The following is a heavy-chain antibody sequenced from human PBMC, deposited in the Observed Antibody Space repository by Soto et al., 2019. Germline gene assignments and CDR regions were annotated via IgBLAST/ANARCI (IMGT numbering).Heavy chain of an antibody. CDR1: GGPFSSFA. CDR3: ARSFTKSRRGGVAFDY. D-gene: IGHD3-3*01. Sequence: QVQLVQSGAEVKKPGSSVKVSCTTSGGPFSSFAINWVRQAPRQGLEWMGGIIPLDGTTTYAEKIQGRVTITADTSTRTAYMDLSSLTLEDTAVYYCARSFTKSRRGGVAFDYWGQGTLLTVSS. V-gene: IGHV1-69*06. CDR2: IIPLDGTT. J-gene: IGHJ4*02.